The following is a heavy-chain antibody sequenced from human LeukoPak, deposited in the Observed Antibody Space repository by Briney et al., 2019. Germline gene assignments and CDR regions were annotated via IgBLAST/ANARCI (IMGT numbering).Heavy chain of an antibody. CDR2: ISGSGCNT. V-gene: IGHV3-23*01. CDR1: GFTFSSYG. J-gene: IGHJ4*02. D-gene: IGHD2-2*01. Sequence: GGTLSLSCAASGFTFSSYGMRWVRQAPGKALECVSDISGSGCNTYYADSVKGSFTISRDNSKTTLYLQMNSLRAEDTAVYYCAKDPVYSYCGRTSCAYWGQGTLVTVSS. CDR3: AKDPVYSYCGRTSCAY.